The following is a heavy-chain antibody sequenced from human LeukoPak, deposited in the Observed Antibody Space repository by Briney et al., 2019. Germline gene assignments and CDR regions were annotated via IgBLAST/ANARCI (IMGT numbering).Heavy chain of an antibody. D-gene: IGHD2-2*01. CDR2: ISYDGSNK. CDR3: ARVQVVPAARGLRWYYYGMDV. J-gene: IGHJ6*02. V-gene: IGHV3-30*03. CDR1: GFTFSSYG. Sequence: GRSLRLSCAASGFTFSSYGMHWVRQAPGKGLEWVAVISYDGSNKYYADSVKGRFTISRDNSKNTLYLQMNSLRAEDTAVYYCARVQVVPAARGLRWYYYGMDVWGQGTTVTVSS.